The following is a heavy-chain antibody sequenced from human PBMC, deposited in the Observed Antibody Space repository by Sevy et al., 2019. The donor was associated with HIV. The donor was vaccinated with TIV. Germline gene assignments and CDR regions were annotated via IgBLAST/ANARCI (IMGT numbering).Heavy chain of an antibody. CDR2: ISYDGSNK. J-gene: IGHJ4*02. Sequence: GGSLRLSCVASGFTFSSYAMHWVRQAPGKGLEWVAVISYDGSNKYYADSVKGRFTISRDNSKNTLYLQMNSLRAEDTAVYYCARAMVEAGTYFDYWGQGTLVTVSS. CDR1: GFTFSSYA. CDR3: ARAMVEAGTYFDY. D-gene: IGHD6-19*01. V-gene: IGHV3-30-3*01.